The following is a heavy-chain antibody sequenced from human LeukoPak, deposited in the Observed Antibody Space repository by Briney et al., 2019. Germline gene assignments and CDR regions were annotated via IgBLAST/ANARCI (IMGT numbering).Heavy chain of an antibody. D-gene: IGHD5-18*01. CDR1: GLTITSDW. CDR2: IKSDGSDV. Sequence: GGSLRLSCVASGLTITSDWMFWVRHAPRKGLEWLSRIKSDGSDVTYAGSVKGRFSISRNDAKRTLFLQMDSLRAEDTAVYYCGMRHGYTSGDDYWGQGTLVTVSS. V-gene: IGHV3-74*01. J-gene: IGHJ4*02. CDR3: GMRHGYTSGDDY.